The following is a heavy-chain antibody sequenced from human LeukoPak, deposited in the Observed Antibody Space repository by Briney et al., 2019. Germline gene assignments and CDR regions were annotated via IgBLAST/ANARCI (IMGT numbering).Heavy chain of an antibody. Sequence: SVKVSCKASGGTFSSYAISWVRQAPGQGLEWMGGMIPIFGTANYAQKFQGRVTITTDESTSTAYMELTSLRSEDTAVYYCARGTRDGYNTPFDYWGQGTLVTVSS. CDR1: GGTFSSYA. CDR2: MIPIFGTA. V-gene: IGHV1-69*05. D-gene: IGHD5-24*01. CDR3: ARGTRDGYNTPFDY. J-gene: IGHJ4*02.